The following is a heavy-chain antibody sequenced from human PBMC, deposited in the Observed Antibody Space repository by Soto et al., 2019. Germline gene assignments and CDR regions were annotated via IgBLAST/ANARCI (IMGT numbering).Heavy chain of an antibody. D-gene: IGHD1-26*01. CDR1: GFSLSNARMG. J-gene: IGHJ4*02. CDR2: IFSNDEK. CDR3: AGIEGGGGSYRKLFDY. Sequence: QVTLKESGPVLVNPTETLTLTCTVSGFSLSNARMGVSWIRQPPGKALEWLAHIFSNDEKSYSTSLKSRLTISKDPSKSQVVLTMTNMDPVDTATYYCAGIEGGGGSYRKLFDYWGQGTLVTVSS. V-gene: IGHV2-26*01.